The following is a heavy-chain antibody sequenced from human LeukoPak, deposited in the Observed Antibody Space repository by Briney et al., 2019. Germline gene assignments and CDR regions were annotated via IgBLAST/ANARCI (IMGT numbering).Heavy chain of an antibody. Sequence: GASVKVSCKPFGYPFTSYDINWWRQATGQGLEWLGWMNPNSGNTGYAQKFQGKVTMTRNTSISTAYMELSSLRSEDTAVYYCARLVAAAGTDDAFDIWGQGTMVTVSS. CDR3: ARLVAAAGTDDAFDI. CDR1: GYPFTSYD. CDR2: MNPNSGNT. J-gene: IGHJ3*02. D-gene: IGHD6-13*01. V-gene: IGHV1-8*01.